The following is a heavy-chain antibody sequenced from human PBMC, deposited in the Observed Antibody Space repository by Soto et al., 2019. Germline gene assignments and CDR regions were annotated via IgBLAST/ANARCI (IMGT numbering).Heavy chain of an antibody. CDR3: ARGGQNLAAAGTWGLDY. Sequence: SETLSLTCAVYGGSFSGYYWSWIRQPPGKGLEWIGEINHSGSTNYNPSLKSRVTISVDTSKNQFSLKLSSVTAADTAVYYCARGGQNLAAAGTWGLDYWGQGTLVTVSS. V-gene: IGHV4-34*01. D-gene: IGHD6-13*01. CDR1: GGSFSGYY. J-gene: IGHJ4*02. CDR2: INHSGST.